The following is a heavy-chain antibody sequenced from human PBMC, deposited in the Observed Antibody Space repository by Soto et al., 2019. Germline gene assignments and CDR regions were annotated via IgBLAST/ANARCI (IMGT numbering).Heavy chain of an antibody. Sequence: PSETLSLTCTVSCGSISSSSYYWGWIRQPPGKGLEWIGSIYYSGSTYYNPSLKSRVTISVDTSKNQFSLKLSSVTAADTAVYYCARHGSGWYSNHDYWGQGTLVTVSS. CDR2: IYYSGST. J-gene: IGHJ4*02. CDR1: CGSISSSSYY. D-gene: IGHD6-19*01. CDR3: ARHGSGWYSNHDY. V-gene: IGHV4-39*01.